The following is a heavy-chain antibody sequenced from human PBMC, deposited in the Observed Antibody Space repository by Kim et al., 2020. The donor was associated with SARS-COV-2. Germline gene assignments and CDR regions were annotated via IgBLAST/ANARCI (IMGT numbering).Heavy chain of an antibody. V-gene: IGHV3-33*01. CDR2: IWYDGSNQ. D-gene: IGHD3-16*01. Sequence: GGSLRLSCAASGFTFSSFGMHWVRQAPGKRLEWVAVIWYDGSNQYYAESVKGRFTISRDNTKKTLYLQMNSLRVEDTAVYYCARDEVGIGGYWGQGTLVTVSS. J-gene: IGHJ4*02. CDR1: GFTFSSFG. CDR3: ARDEVGIGGY.